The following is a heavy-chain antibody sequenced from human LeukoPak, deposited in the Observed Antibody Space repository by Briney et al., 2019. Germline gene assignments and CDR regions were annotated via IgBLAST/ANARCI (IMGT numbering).Heavy chain of an antibody. Sequence: SVKVSCKASGGTFSSYAISWVRQAPGQGLEWMGGIIPIFGTANYAQKFQGRVTITADVSTSTAYMELSSLRSEDTAVYYCAREGVVVVPAARHNWFDPWGQGTLVTVSS. D-gene: IGHD2-2*01. CDR2: IIPIFGTA. CDR3: AREGVVVVPAARHNWFDP. J-gene: IGHJ5*02. CDR1: GGTFSSYA. V-gene: IGHV1-69*01.